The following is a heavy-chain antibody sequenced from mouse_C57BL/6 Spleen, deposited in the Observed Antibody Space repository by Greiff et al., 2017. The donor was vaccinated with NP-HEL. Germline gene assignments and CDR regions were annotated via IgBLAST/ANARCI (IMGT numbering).Heavy chain of an antibody. CDR2: INYDGSST. J-gene: IGHJ2*01. V-gene: IGHV5-16*01. CDR3: ARVTTRAFDY. D-gene: IGHD2-13*01. CDR1: GFTFSDYY. Sequence: EVMLVESEGGLVQPGSSMKLSCTASGFTFSDYYMAWVRQVPEKGLEWVANINYDGSSTYYLDSLKSRFIISRDNAKNILYLQMSSLKSEDTATYYCARVTTRAFDYWGQGTTLTVSS.